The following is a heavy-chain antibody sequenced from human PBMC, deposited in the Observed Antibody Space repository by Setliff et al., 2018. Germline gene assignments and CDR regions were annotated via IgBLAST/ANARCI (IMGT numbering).Heavy chain of an antibody. V-gene: IGHV1-8*02. CDR3: GSRQFPGGGNYYYFMDV. CDR2: MNPNSGNT. CDR1: GCTFTSYD. Sequence: ASVKVSCKASGCTFTSYDINWVRQATGQGLEWMGWMNPNSGNTGYAQKFQGRVTMTRNTSISTAYMELSSLRSEDTAVYYCGSRQFPGGGNYYYFMDVWGKGTTVTVS. J-gene: IGHJ6*03. D-gene: IGHD1-1*01.